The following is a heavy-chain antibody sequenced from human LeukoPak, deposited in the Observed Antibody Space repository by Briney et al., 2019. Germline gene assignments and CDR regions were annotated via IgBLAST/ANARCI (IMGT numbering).Heavy chain of an antibody. V-gene: IGHV1-2*02. CDR3: ARDGRLTIFVRGIITEGSPPKN. D-gene: IGHD3-10*01. CDR1: GYTFTDSY. Sequence: GASVKVSCKASGYTFTDSYMHWVRQAPGQGLEWMGWINPKTGGTKYAQRFQGRVTMTRDTSIRTAYMELNSLRSDGTAVYYCARDGRLTIFVRGIITEGSPPKNWGQGTLVTVSS. CDR2: INPKTGGT. J-gene: IGHJ4*02.